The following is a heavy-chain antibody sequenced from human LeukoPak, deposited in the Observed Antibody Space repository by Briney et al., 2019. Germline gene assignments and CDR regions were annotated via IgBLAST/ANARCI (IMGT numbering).Heavy chain of an antibody. CDR2: ISSGSHTI. CDR3: ARGNPFDY. D-gene: IGHD1-14*01. J-gene: IGHJ4*02. V-gene: IGHV3-48*02. CDR1: GFTFSTYP. Sequence: GGSLRLSCAASGFTFSTYPMNWVRQAPGKGLEWVSYISSGSHTINYSDSVKGRFTISRDNAKNSLYLQMNSLRDEDTAMYYCARGNPFDYWGQGTLVAVSS.